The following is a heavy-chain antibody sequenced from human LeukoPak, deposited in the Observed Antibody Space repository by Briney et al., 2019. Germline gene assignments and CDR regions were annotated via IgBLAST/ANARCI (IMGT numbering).Heavy chain of an antibody. D-gene: IGHD2-15*01. Sequence: PGGSLRPSCVASGFSFSVSAMHWVRQASGKGLEWVSRIRSKATNYATAYAASVKGRFTISRDDSTNTAYLQMNSLKTEDTAVYYCTREAATGREIDYWGQGALVTVSS. CDR2: IRSKATNYAT. CDR3: TREAATGREIDY. J-gene: IGHJ4*02. V-gene: IGHV3-73*01. CDR1: GFSFSVSA.